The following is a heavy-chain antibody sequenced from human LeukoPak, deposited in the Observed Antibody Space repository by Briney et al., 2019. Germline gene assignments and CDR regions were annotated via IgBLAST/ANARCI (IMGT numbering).Heavy chain of an antibody. Sequence: PGGSLRLSCAASGFTFSSYAMSWVCQATGKGLEWVSSTSGSGGATYYADSVKGRFTISRDNSRNMLYLQMNSLRAEDTAVYYCAKDRPNYFGTNGHYYRRDGDYWGQGTLVTVSS. CDR1: GFTFSSYA. CDR3: AKDRPNYFGTNGHYYRRDGDY. D-gene: IGHD3-22*01. CDR2: TSGSGGAT. V-gene: IGHV3-23*01. J-gene: IGHJ4*02.